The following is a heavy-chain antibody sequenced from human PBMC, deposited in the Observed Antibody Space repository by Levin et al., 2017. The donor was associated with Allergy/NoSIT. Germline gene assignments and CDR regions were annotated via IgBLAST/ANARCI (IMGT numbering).Heavy chain of an antibody. CDR2: IDWDGTST. D-gene: IGHD2-2*02. Sequence: GGSLRLSCAASGFTFDDYTMHWVRQVPGKGLEWVSLIDWDGTSTFYADSVKGRFTISRDNSKNILYLQMNSLRSEDTAFYYCAKDTIPREARYFDSWGQGTRVTVSS. V-gene: IGHV3-43*01. CDR1: GFTFDDYT. J-gene: IGHJ4*02. CDR3: AKDTIPREARYFDS.